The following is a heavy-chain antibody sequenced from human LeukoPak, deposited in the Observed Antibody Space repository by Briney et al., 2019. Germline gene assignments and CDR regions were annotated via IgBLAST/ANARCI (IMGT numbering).Heavy chain of an antibody. CDR2: INHSGST. J-gene: IGHJ6*03. CDR1: GGSFSGYY. Sequence: SESLSLTCAVYGGSFSGYYWSWIRQPPGKGLEWIGEINHSGSTNYNPSLKSRVTISVDTSKNQFSLKLSFVTAADTAVYYCARGPSSSWYRYYYYYMDVWGKGTTVTVSS. D-gene: IGHD6-13*01. CDR3: ARGPSSSWYRYYYYYMDV. V-gene: IGHV4-34*01.